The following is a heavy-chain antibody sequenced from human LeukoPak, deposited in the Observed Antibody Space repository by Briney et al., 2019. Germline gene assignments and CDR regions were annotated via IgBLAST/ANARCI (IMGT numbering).Heavy chain of an antibody. D-gene: IGHD3-16*01. CDR1: AASV. Sequence: SQTLSLTCAISAASVRQSPSRGLEWLGRTYYRSKWYNDYAVSVKGRITISADTSKNQFSLQLNSVTPEDTAVYYGARSISGLGDWGQGTLVTVSS. CDR3: ARSISGLGD. CDR2: TYYRSKWYN. V-gene: IGHV6-1*01. J-gene: IGHJ4*02.